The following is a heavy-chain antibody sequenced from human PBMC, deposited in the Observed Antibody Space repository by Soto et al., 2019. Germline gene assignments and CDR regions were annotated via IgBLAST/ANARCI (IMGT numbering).Heavy chain of an antibody. Sequence: QLQLQESGPGLVKPSETLSLTCTVSGGSIRRSDYYWGWIRQPPGKGLEWIGSIYYSGTTYYNPSLKSRVTISVDTSTNQYSLRLSSVTAADTAVYYRARHPNHYYDNGDNFPGFEYWGQGILVTVSS. D-gene: IGHD3-22*01. V-gene: IGHV4-39*01. CDR2: IYYSGTT. CDR3: ARHPNHYYDNGDNFPGFEY. CDR1: GGSIRRSDYY. J-gene: IGHJ4*02.